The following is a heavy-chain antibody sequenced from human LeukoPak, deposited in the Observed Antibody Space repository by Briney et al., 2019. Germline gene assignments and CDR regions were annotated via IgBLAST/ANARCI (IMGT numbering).Heavy chain of an antibody. CDR3: ARETSKDNAFDI. D-gene: IGHD1-1*01. J-gene: IGHJ3*02. CDR1: GFPFNDYW. CDR2: IKQDESEK. Sequence: GSLRLSCAASGFPFNDYWMSWVRQAPGKGLEWVANIKQDESEKYYVDSVKGRFTISRDNAKNSLYLQMVSLRAEDTAVYYCARETSKDNAFDIWGQGTMVTVSS. V-gene: IGHV3-7*01.